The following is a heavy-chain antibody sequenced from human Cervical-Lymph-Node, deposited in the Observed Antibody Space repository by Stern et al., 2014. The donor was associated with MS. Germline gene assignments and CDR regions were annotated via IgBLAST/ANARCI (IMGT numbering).Heavy chain of an antibody. CDR3: ARGDCSGSTCFTGLLFDY. D-gene: IGHD2-2*02. Sequence: VQLVESGAEVKKPGASVEISCKASGYTLTDYYVHWLRLAPGQGPEWMGWINPNSGATRYSERLQGRVTLTTDTSISTVYMDVRDLRSDDTALYFCARGDCSGSTCFTGLLFDYWGQGTLITVSS. V-gene: IGHV1-2*02. CDR1: GYTLTDYY. CDR2: INPNSGAT. J-gene: IGHJ4*02.